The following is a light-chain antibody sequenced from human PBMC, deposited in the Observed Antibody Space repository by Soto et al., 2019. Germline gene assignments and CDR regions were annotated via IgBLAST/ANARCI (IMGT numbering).Light chain of an antibody. CDR1: QSVKSSF. CDR3: QQYGSSRGT. V-gene: IGKV3-20*01. J-gene: IGKJ2*01. CDR2: AAS. Sequence: EIVLTQSPGTLSLSPGERATLSCRASQSVKSSFLAWYQQKPGQAPRLLIYAASSRATGIPDRCSGSGSGTDFTLTISRLEPEVFAVYYCQQYGSSRGTFGQGTKLEIK.